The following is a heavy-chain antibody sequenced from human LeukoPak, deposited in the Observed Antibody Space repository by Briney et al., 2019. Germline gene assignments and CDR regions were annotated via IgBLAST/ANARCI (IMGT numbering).Heavy chain of an antibody. J-gene: IGHJ4*02. CDR2: IKQDGSEK. CDR1: GFTFSTYW. V-gene: IGHV3-7*04. Sequence: GGSLRLSCAASGFTFSTYWMTWVRQAPGKGLEWVANIKQDGSEKYYVDSVKGRFTISRDNADNSLYLQMNSLRDEDTAMYYCARAGPGEFDYWGQGTLVTVPS. CDR3: ARAGPGEFDY. D-gene: IGHD3-10*01.